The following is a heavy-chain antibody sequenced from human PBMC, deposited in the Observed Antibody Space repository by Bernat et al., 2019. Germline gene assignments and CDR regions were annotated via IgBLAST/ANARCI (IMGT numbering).Heavy chain of an antibody. Sequence: EVQLVESGGGLVKPGRSLRLSCAASGFTFSSYSMNWVRQAPGKGLEWVSSISSSSSYIYYADSVKGRFTISRDNAKNSLYLQMNSLRAEDTAVYYCANLSPIYIVATSRYYMDVWGKGTTVTVSS. CDR2: ISSSSSYI. CDR3: ANLSPIYIVATSRYYMDV. CDR1: GFTFSSYS. D-gene: IGHD5-12*01. J-gene: IGHJ6*03. V-gene: IGHV3-21*01.